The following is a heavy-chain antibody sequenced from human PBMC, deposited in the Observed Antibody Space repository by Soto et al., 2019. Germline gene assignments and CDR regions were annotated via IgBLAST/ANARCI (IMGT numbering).Heavy chain of an antibody. CDR1: GFTFSSYA. CDR3: AKAYCSGGSCYSISRYYMDV. J-gene: IGHJ6*03. CDR2: ISGSGGST. Sequence: GGSLRLSCAASGFTFSSYAMSWVRQAPGKGLEWVSAISGSGGSTYYADSVKGRFTISRDNSKNTLYLQMNSLRAEDTAVYYCAKAYCSGGSCYSISRYYMDVWGKGTTVTASS. D-gene: IGHD2-15*01. V-gene: IGHV3-23*01.